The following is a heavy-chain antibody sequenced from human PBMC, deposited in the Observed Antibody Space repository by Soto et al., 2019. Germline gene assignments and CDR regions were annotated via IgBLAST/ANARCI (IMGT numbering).Heavy chain of an antibody. J-gene: IGHJ4*02. V-gene: IGHV3-53*02. CDR3: ARETYDTSGYYL. CDR1: GFTVSSHY. CDR2: IYSGGST. Sequence: EVQLVETGGGLVQPGGSLRLSCAASGFTVSSHYMTWVRQAPGKGLEWVSVIYSGGSTYYADSVKGRFTISRDNSKNTVFLQMNSLRAEDTAVYYCARETYDTSGYYLWGQGTLVTVSS. D-gene: IGHD3-22*01.